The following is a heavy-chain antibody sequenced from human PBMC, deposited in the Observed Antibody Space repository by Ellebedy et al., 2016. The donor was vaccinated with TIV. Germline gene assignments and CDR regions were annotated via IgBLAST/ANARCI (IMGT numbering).Heavy chain of an antibody. CDR2: IWYDGSNK. CDR1: GFTFSSYA. V-gene: IGHV3-33*08. D-gene: IGHD2-15*01. CDR3: ASSVAATGYYYYGMDV. Sequence: GESLKISCAASGFTFSSYAMSWVRQAPGKGLEWVAVIWYDGSNKYYADSVKGRFTISRDNSKNTLYLQMNSLRAEDTAVYYCASSVAATGYYYYGMDVWGQGTTVTVSS. J-gene: IGHJ6*02.